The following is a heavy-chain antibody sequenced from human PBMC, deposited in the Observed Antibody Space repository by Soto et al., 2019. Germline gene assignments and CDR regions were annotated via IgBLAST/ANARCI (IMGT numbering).Heavy chain of an antibody. CDR1: GGTFSSYT. D-gene: IGHD3-10*02. CDR3: TRGHPMWPQLWYFDL. V-gene: IGHV1-69*12. J-gene: IGHJ2*01. Sequence: QVQLVQSGAEVKKPGSSVTVSCKASGGTFSSYTISWVRQAPGQGLELMGGIIPIFGTANYAQKFPGRVTIPAAESTSTADMEVSSMRSEDPAVYYCTRGHPMWPQLWYFDLWGRGTLVTVSS. CDR2: IIPIFGTA.